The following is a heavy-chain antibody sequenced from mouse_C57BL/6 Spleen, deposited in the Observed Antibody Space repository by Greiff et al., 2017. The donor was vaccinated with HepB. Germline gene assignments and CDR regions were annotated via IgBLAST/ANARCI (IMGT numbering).Heavy chain of an antibody. CDR2: IYPGDGDT. Sequence: VQLQQSGAELVKPGASVKISCKASGYAFSSYWMNWVKQRPGKGLEWIGQIYPGDGDTNYNGKFKGKATLTADKSSSTAYMQLSSLPSEDSAVYFCAREDDYDGFAYWGQGTLVTVSA. D-gene: IGHD2-4*01. V-gene: IGHV1-80*01. CDR3: AREDDYDGFAY. J-gene: IGHJ3*01. CDR1: GYAFSSYW.